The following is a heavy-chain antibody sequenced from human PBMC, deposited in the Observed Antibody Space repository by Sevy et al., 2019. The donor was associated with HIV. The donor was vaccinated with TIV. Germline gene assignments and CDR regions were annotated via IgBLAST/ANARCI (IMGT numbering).Heavy chain of an antibody. V-gene: IGHV3-15*01. Sequence: GGSLRLSCAASGFTFSNAWMSWVRQAPGKGLEWVGRIKSKTDGGTTDYAAPVKGRFPISRDDSKNTLYLQMNSLKTEDTAVYYCTTDINYYYDSSGYYYYWGQGTLVTVSS. CDR3: TTDINYYYDSSGYYYY. J-gene: IGHJ4*02. CDR1: GFTFSNAW. D-gene: IGHD3-22*01. CDR2: IKSKTDGGTT.